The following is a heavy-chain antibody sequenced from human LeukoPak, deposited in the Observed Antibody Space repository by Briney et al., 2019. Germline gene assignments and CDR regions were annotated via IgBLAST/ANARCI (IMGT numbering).Heavy chain of an antibody. CDR3: ARIKGYSYGPYYYFDY. J-gene: IGHJ4*02. D-gene: IGHD5-18*01. V-gene: IGHV1-2*02. CDR2: INPNSGGT. Sequence: ASVKVSCKASGYTFTGYYMHWVRQAPGQGLEWMGWINPNSGGTNYAQKFQGRDTMARDTSISTAYMELSRLRSDDTAVYYCARIKGYSYGPYYYFDYWGQGTLVTVSS. CDR1: GYTFTGYY.